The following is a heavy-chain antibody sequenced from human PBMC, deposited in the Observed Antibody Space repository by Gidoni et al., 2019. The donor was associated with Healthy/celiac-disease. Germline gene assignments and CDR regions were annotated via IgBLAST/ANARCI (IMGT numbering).Heavy chain of an antibody. CDR1: GFTFRSYG. D-gene: IGHD6-13*01. J-gene: IGHJ4*02. CDR3: AASPLAAAGFFDY. V-gene: IGHV3-30*03. CDR2: ISYDGSNK. Sequence: QVQLVESGGGVVQPGRSLRLSCAASGFTFRSYGMHWGRQAPGKGLEWVAVISYDGSNKYYADSVKSRFTISRDNSKNTLYLQMNSLRAEDTAVYYCAASPLAAAGFFDYWGQGTLVTVSS.